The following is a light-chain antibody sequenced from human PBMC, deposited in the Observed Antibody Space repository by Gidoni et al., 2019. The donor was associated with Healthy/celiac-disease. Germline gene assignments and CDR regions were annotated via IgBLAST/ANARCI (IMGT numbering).Light chain of an antibody. V-gene: IGKV1-39*01. CDR2: AAS. J-gene: IGKJ3*01. CDR3: QQSYSTPLT. Sequence: DIQMPPSPSSLSASVGDRVTITCRESQSISSYLNWYQQKPGKAPKLLIYAASSLKSGVPSRCSGSGSGTDFTLTISRLQPEDVATYYCQQSYSTPLTFGPGTKVEIK. CDR1: QSISSY.